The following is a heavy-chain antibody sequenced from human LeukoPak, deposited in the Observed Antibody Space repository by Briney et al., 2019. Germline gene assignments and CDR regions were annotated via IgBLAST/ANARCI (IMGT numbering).Heavy chain of an antibody. Sequence: GESLKISCKGSGYSFITYWIGWVRQMPGNGLEWMGIIYPSDSDTRYSPSFQGQVTISVDKSINTAYLQWSSLKASDTAIYYCAKVAVADSYYFDYWGLGTLVTVSS. J-gene: IGHJ4*02. CDR3: AKVAVADSYYFDY. V-gene: IGHV5-51*01. CDR2: IYPSDSDT. CDR1: GYSFITYW. D-gene: IGHD6-19*01.